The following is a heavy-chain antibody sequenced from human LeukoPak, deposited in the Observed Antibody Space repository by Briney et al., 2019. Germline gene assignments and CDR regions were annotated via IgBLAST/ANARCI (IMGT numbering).Heavy chain of an antibody. CDR1: GGSFSGYY. Sequence: PSETLSLTCAVYGGSFSGYYWSWIRQPPGKGLEWIGEINHSGSTNYNPSLKSRVPISVDTPKNQFSLKLSSVTAADTAVYYCARGLRDGYIEYYFDYWGQGTLVTVSS. CDR3: ARGLRDGYIEYYFDY. V-gene: IGHV4-34*01. CDR2: INHSGST. J-gene: IGHJ4*02. D-gene: IGHD5-24*01.